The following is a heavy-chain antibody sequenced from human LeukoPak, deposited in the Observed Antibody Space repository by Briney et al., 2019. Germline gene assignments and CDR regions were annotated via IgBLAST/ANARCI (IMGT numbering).Heavy chain of an antibody. V-gene: IGHV3-48*03. CDR1: GFTFSSYE. CDR3: ARGQRRVVPAAIKFSWFDP. CDR2: ISSSGSTI. J-gene: IGHJ5*02. D-gene: IGHD2-2*02. Sequence: GGSLRLSCAASGFTFSSYEMNWVRQAPGKGLEWVSYISSSGSTIYYADSVKGRFTISRDNAKHSLYLQMNSLRAEDTAVYYCARGQRRVVPAAIKFSWFDPWGQGTLVTVSS.